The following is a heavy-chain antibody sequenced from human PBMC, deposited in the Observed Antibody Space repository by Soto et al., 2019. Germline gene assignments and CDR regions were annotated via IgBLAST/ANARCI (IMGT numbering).Heavy chain of an antibody. Sequence: RASVKVSCKASGYTFTSYAMHWVRQAPGQRLEWMGWINAGNGNTKYSQKFQGRVTITRDTSASTAYMELSSLRSEDTAVYYCASSYIVVVPAARGSETYYYYGMDVWGQGTTVTVSS. CDR1: GYTFTSYA. CDR2: INAGNGNT. J-gene: IGHJ6*02. CDR3: ASSYIVVVPAARGSETYYYYGMDV. V-gene: IGHV1-3*01. D-gene: IGHD2-2*01.